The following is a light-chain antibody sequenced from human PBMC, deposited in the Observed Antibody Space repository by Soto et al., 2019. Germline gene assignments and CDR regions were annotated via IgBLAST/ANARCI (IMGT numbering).Light chain of an antibody. J-gene: IGLJ1*01. CDR1: SSNIGAGYD. CDR2: GNT. Sequence: QSVLTQPPSVSGAPGQRVTISCTGSSSNIGAGYDVHWYQQVPGTAPKLLIYGNTNRPSGVPDRFSGSKSGTSASLAITGLQHEDEADYYCQSYYRLSCYVFGPGTKLTVL. CDR3: QSYYRLSCYV. V-gene: IGLV1-40*01.